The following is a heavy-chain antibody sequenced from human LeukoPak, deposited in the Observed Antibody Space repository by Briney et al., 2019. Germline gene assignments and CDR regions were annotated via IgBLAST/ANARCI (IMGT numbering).Heavy chain of an antibody. J-gene: IGHJ5*02. CDR2: IRYDGSNK. V-gene: IGHV3-30*02. CDR3: APRSTQT. Sequence: GSLRLSCAASGFTLSSYGLHWVRQAPGKGLEWVAFIRYDGSNKYYADSVKGRFTISRDNSKNTLYLQMKSLRVEDTAVYYCAPRSTQTWGQGTLVTVSS. D-gene: IGHD2-15*01. CDR1: GFTLSSYG.